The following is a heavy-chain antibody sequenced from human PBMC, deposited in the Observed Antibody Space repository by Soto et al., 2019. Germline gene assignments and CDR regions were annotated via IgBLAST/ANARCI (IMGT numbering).Heavy chain of an antibody. V-gene: IGHV1-69*02. CDR3: ARARFSADWENAFDI. J-gene: IGHJ3*02. CDR1: GGTFSSYT. D-gene: IGHD1-26*01. Sequence: QVQLVQSGAEVKKPGSSVKVSCKASGGTFSSYTISWVRQAPGQGLEWMGRIIPILGIANYAQKFQGRVTITADKSTSTAYMELSSLRSEDTAVYYCARARFSADWENAFDIWGQGTMVTVPS. CDR2: IIPILGIA.